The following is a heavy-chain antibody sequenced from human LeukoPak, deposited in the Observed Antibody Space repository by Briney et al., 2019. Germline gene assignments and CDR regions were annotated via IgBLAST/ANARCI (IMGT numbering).Heavy chain of an antibody. D-gene: IGHD3-10*01. CDR1: GGSISSSSYY. CDR3: AGCSYYYGSGTCWFDP. V-gene: IGHV4-39*01. CDR2: IYYSGST. Sequence: PSETLSLTCTVSGGSISSSSYYWGWIRQPPGKGLEWIGSIYYSGSTYYNSSLKSRVTISVDTSKNQFSLKLSSVTAADTAVYYCAGCSYYYGSGTCWFDPWGQGTLVTVSS. J-gene: IGHJ5*02.